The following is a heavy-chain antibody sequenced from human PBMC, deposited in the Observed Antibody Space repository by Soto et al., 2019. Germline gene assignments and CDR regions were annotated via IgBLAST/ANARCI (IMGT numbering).Heavy chain of an antibody. V-gene: IGHV4-59*01. Sequence: SETLSLTCTVSGASMSSFYWTWVRQPPGKGLDWIGYTFYGGTTNYNPSLKSRVTLSIDTSRNQVSLRVSSVTAADTAVYYCARGGYYDAFGLDLWGQGTSVTV. CDR2: TFYGGTT. CDR3: ARGGYYDAFGLDL. J-gene: IGHJ6*02. CDR1: GASMSSFY.